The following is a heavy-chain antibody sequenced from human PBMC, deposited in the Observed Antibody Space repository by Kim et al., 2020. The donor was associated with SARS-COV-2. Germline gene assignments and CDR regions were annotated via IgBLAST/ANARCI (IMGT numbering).Heavy chain of an antibody. V-gene: IGHV4-59*13. Sequence: SETLSLTCTVSGGSINNNYWNWLRQPPGRGLEWIGYVYYNGITLYNPPLKRRDTISVDTSKNQFSLKMNSLTTADTAVYFCARGGWYYGSRRRNLDYWGRGTLVTVPS. J-gene: IGHJ4*02. CDR1: GGSINNNY. CDR2: VYYNGIT. CDR3: ARGGWYYGSRRRNLDY. D-gene: IGHD3-10*01.